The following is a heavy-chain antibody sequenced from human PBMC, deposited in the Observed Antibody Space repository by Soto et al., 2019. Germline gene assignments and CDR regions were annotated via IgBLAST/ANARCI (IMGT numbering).Heavy chain of an antibody. CDR2: IYYSGST. D-gene: IGHD2-2*01. CDR1: GGSISSYY. Sequence: SETLSLTCTVSGGSISSYYWSWIRQPPGKGLEWIGYIYYSGSTNYNPSLKSRVTITRDTSASTVYMELSSLRSEDTAVYYCANDIIVIPGAKGLEYWGQGALVTVSS. J-gene: IGHJ4*02. CDR3: ANDIIVIPGAKGLEY. V-gene: IGHV4-59*03.